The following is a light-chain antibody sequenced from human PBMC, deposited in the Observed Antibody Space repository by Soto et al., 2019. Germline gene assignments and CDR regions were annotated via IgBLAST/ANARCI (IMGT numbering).Light chain of an antibody. Sequence: EILLTQSPCTLSLSPGERATLSCRASQSITANLAWDQQKPGQAPRLLIHDASNRATGIPARFSGSGSVTYFTLTISSLEPEDFAFYYCQQRSTWATFGPGTKVDN. CDR3: QQRSTWAT. CDR2: DAS. V-gene: IGKV3-11*01. J-gene: IGKJ3*01. CDR1: QSITAN.